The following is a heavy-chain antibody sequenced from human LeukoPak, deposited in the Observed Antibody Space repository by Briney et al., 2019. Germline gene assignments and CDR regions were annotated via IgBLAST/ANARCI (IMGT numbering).Heavy chain of an antibody. V-gene: IGHV3-30-3*01. CDR3: ARDMIVATIHYYYGMDV. D-gene: IGHD5-12*01. J-gene: IGHJ6*02. Sequence: PGGSLRLSCAASGFTFSSYAMHWVRQAPGKGLEWVAVISYDGSNKYYADSVKGRFTISRDNSKNTLYLQMNSLRAEDTAVYYCARDMIVATIHYYYGMDVWGQGTTVTVSS. CDR2: ISYDGSNK. CDR1: GFTFSSYA.